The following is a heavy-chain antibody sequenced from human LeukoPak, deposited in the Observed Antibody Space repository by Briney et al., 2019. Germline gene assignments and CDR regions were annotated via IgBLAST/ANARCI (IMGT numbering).Heavy chain of an antibody. Sequence: ASVKVSCKASGYTFTGYYMHWVRQAPGQGFEWMGWINPNSGGTNYAQKFQGRVTMTRDTSISTAYMELSRLRSDDTAVYYCARTTNWNYRYYFYYMDAWGKGTTVTVSS. D-gene: IGHD1-7*01. J-gene: IGHJ6*03. CDR2: INPNSGGT. CDR1: GYTFTGYY. V-gene: IGHV1-2*02. CDR3: ARTTNWNYRYYFYYMDA.